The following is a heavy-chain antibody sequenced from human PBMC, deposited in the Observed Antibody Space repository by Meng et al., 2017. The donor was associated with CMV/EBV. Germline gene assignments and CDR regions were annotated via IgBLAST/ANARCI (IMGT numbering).Heavy chain of an antibody. CDR3: ARDTPYCGGDCYSASDY. Sequence: GTFSSNTIRWGRQAPGQGLEWMGRIIPILGIANYAQKFQGRVTITADKSTSTAYMELSSLRSEDTAVYYCARDTPYCGGDCYSASDYWGQGTLVTVSS. CDR2: IIPILGIA. D-gene: IGHD2-21*02. CDR1: GTFSSNT. V-gene: IGHV1-69*04. J-gene: IGHJ4*02.